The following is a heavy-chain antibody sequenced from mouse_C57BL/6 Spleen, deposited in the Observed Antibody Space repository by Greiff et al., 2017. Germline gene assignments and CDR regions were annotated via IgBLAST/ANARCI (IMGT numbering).Heavy chain of an antibody. D-gene: IGHD2-4*01. CDR2: ISNGGGST. CDR1: GFTFSDYY. V-gene: IGHV5-12*01. Sequence: EVHLVESGGGLVQPGGSLKLSCAASGFTFSDYYMYWVRQTPEKRLEWVAYISNGGGSTYYPDTVKGRFTISRDNAKNTLYLQMSRLKSEDTAMYYCARHLYEYDGGYAMDYWGQGTSVTVAS. J-gene: IGHJ4*01. CDR3: ARHLYEYDGGYAMDY.